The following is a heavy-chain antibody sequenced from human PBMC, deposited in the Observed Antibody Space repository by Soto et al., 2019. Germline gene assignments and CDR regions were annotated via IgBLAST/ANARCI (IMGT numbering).Heavy chain of an antibody. J-gene: IGHJ3*02. CDR2: INPSGGST. V-gene: IGHV1-46*01. Sequence: XSVKVSCKAAGYSFTSYYVHWGRRAPGQGLEWMGIINPSGGSTSYAQKFQGRVTMTRDTSTSTVYMELSSLRSEDTAVYYCARDRGRDGYNHAFDIWDQRTMVTVPS. CDR1: GYSFTSYY. D-gene: IGHD5-12*01. CDR3: ARDRGRDGYNHAFDI.